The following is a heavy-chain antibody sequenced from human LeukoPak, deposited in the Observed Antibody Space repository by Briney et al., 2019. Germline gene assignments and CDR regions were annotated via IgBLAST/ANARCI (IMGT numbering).Heavy chain of an antibody. CDR1: GFTFSSYG. V-gene: IGHV3-30*02. CDR3: AKENDIVVVYYFDY. D-gene: IGHD2-2*01. J-gene: IGHJ4*02. CDR2: IRYDGSNK. Sequence: GGALRLSCAASGFTFSSYGMHWVRQAPGKGLEWVAFIRYDGSNKYYADSVKGRFTISRDNSKNTLYLQMNSLRAEDTAVYYCAKENDIVVVYYFDYWGQGTLVTVSS.